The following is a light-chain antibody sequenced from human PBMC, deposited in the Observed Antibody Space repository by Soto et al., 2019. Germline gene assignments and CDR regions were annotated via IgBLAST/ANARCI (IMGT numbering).Light chain of an antibody. CDR3: QQYSSYAS. V-gene: IGKV1-5*01. Sequence: DIQMTQSPSALSGSLGDRVTITCRASQSISRWLAWYQQKPGKAPKLLISDVSNLERGVPSRFSGSGSGTEFTLTISSLETDDVATYYCQQYSSYASFGQGTKVDIK. J-gene: IGKJ1*01. CDR1: QSISRW. CDR2: DVS.